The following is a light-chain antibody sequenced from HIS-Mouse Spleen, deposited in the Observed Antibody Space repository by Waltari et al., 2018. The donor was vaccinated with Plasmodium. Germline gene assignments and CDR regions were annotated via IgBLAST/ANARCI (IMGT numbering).Light chain of an antibody. CDR3: YSTDSSGNHRV. Sequence: SYELTQPPSVSVSPGQTARITCSGDALPKKYAYWYQQKSGQAPVLVIYEDSKRPSGLPGISAGSSSGTMATYTISGAQVEDEADYYCYSTDSSGNHRVFGGGTKLTVL. CDR1: ALPKKY. J-gene: IGLJ3*02. V-gene: IGLV3-10*01. CDR2: EDS.